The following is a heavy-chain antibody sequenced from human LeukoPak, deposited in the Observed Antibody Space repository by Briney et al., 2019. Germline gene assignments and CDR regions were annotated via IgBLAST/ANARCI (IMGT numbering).Heavy chain of an antibody. CDR3: ASGYCSGGSCLSYMDV. D-gene: IGHD2-15*01. CDR1: GGTFSSYA. V-gene: IGHV1-69*05. CDR2: IIPIFGTA. Sequence: GASVKVSCKASGGTFSSYAISWVRQAPGQGLEWMGGIIPIFGTANYAQKFQGRVTITTDESTSQDYMELSSLRSEDTAVYYCASGYCSGGSCLSYMDVWGKGTTVTVSS. J-gene: IGHJ6*03.